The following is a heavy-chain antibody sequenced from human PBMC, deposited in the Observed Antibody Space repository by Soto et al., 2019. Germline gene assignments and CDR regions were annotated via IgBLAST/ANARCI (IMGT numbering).Heavy chain of an antibody. V-gene: IGHV1-18*01. CDR3: AREVVRGVILKVKWFDQ. CDR1: GYTFTIYF. J-gene: IGHJ5*02. CDR2: ISAYNVNT. D-gene: IGHD3-10*01. Sequence: ASLNGSCKACGYTFTIYFMIWFLHPPLQWREWMGWISAYNVNTNYEQKLQGRLTMTTHTSTSTAYMALRSLRSDDTGVYSCAREVVRGVILKVKWFDQCGKGTLVNVS.